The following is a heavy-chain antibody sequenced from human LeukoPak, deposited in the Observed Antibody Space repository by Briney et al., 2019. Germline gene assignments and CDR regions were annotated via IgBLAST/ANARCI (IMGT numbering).Heavy chain of an antibody. CDR2: IKTDGSVT. D-gene: IGHD3-16*01. Sequence: PPGGSLRLSCAASGFIFSSYWMHWVRHVPGKGLVWVARIKTDGSVTSYADSVKGRVTISRDNAESTLYHQMNSLRAEDTAVYYCARVPLGAYYFDSWGQGTLVTVSS. V-gene: IGHV3-74*01. J-gene: IGHJ4*02. CDR1: GFIFSSYW. CDR3: ARVPLGAYYFDS.